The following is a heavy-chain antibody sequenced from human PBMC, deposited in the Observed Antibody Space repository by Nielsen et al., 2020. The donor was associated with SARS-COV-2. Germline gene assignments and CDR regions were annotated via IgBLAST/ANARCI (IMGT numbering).Heavy chain of an antibody. J-gene: IGHJ4*02. CDR2: INAGYGNT. CDR1: GYTLSNYA. CDR3: GREGSSWSFDY. D-gene: IGHD6-13*01. Sequence: ASVNVSCKASGYTLSNYAMHWLRQAPGQRLELMGWINAGYGNTKYSQKFQGRVTITRDTSASTAYLELSSLRSEDTAVYFCGREGSSWSFDYWGQGTLVTVSS. V-gene: IGHV1-3*01.